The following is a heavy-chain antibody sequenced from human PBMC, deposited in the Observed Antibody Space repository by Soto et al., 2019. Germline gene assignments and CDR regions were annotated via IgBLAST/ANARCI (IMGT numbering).Heavy chain of an antibody. CDR2: IKSKTDGGTT. D-gene: IGHD3-10*01. CDR3: TTRFYYGSGSYYIKNY. J-gene: IGHJ4*02. CDR1: GFTFSNAW. Sequence: PXGSLRLSCAASGFTFSNAWMSWVRQAPGKGLEWVGRIKSKTDGGTTDYAAPVKGRFTISRDDSKNTLYLQMNSLKTEDTAVYYCTTRFYYGSGSYYIKNYWGQGTLVTVSS. V-gene: IGHV3-15*01.